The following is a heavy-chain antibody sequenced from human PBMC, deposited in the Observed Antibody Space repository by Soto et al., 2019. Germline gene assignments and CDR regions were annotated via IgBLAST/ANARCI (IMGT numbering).Heavy chain of an antibody. CDR3: ASKYYYDSSCYYI. J-gene: IGHJ4*02. Sequence: PGGSLRLSCAASGFTVSSNYMSWVRQAPGKGLEWVSVIYSGGSTYYADSVKGRFTISRDNSKNTLYLQMNSLRAEDTAVYYCASKYYYDSSCYYIWGKGTRVTVSS. CDR1: GFTVSSNY. CDR2: IYSGGST. D-gene: IGHD3-22*01. V-gene: IGHV3-53*01.